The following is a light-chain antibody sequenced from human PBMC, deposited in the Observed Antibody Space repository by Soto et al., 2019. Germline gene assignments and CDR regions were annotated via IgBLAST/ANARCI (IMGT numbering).Light chain of an antibody. J-gene: IGLJ1*01. Sequence: VLTQPASVSGSPGQSITISCTGTSSDVGGYNYVSWYQQQSGKAPKLMIHEVSNRPSGVSNRFSGSKSGNTASLTISGLQAEDEADYYCSSHTSSRAYVFGIGTKVTVL. CDR3: SSHTSSRAYV. V-gene: IGLV2-14*01. CDR2: EVS. CDR1: SSDVGGYNY.